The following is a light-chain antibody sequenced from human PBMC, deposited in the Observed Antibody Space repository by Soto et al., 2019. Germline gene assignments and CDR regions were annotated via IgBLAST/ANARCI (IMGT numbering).Light chain of an antibody. CDR1: SSNIGAGYD. V-gene: IGLV1-40*01. CDR3: QSYDSSLSGYV. CDR2: GNS. J-gene: IGLJ1*01. Sequence: QSVLTQPPSVSGAPGQRVTISCTGSSSNIGAGYDVHWYQQLPGTAHKLLIYGNSNRPSGVPDRFSGSKSGTSASLAITGIQAEDEADYYCQSYDSSLSGYVFGTGTKLTVL.